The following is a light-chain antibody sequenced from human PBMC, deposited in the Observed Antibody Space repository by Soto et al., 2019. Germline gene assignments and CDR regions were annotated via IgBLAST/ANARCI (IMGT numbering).Light chain of an antibody. Sequence: QSVLTQPASVSGSPGQSITISCTGTSSDIGGYKYVSWYQQHPGKAPKLMIYEVTYRPSGVSDRFSGSKSGNTASLTVSGLQAEDEADDYCSSYTSSGTLYVFGTGTKLTVL. CDR2: EVT. CDR3: SSYTSSGTLYV. CDR1: SSDIGGYKY. J-gene: IGLJ1*01. V-gene: IGLV2-14*01.